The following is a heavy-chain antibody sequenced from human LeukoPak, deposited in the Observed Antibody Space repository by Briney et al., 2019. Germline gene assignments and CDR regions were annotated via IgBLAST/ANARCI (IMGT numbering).Heavy chain of an antibody. D-gene: IGHD3-10*01. J-gene: IGHJ4*02. CDR2: ISYSGST. CDR3: ARRWFGESFDY. CDR1: GGSISGYY. V-gene: IGHV4-59*01. Sequence: SETLSLTCTVSGGSISGYYWSWIRQPPGKGLEWVGYISYSGSTNYKPSLKSRVTISVDTSKNQFSLKLSSVTAADTAIYYCARRWFGESFDYWGQGTLVTVSS.